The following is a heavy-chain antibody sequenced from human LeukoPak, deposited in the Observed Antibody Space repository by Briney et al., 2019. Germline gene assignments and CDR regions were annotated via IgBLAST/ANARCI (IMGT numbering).Heavy chain of an antibody. Sequence: SETLSLTCSVSGGSIGSYFRSWIRQPPGKGLEWIGYIYYSGSTNYNPSLKSRVTMSMDTSKNQFSLKLSSVTAADTAVYYRVRGHGNFDCWGQGTLVTVSS. V-gene: IGHV4-59*01. CDR1: GGSIGSYF. CDR2: IYYSGST. CDR3: VRGHGNFDC. J-gene: IGHJ4*02.